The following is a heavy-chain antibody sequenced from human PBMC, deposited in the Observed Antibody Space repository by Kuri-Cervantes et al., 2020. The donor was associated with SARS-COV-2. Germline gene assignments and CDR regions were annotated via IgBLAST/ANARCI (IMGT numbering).Heavy chain of an antibody. D-gene: IGHD1-20*01. Sequence: SETLSLTCTVSGGSISSYYWSWIRQPAGKGLEWIGRIYTSGSTNYNPSLKSRVTMSVDTSKNQFSLKLSSVTAEDTAVYYCARGNNWNVYDPTYFDYWGQGTLVTVSS. V-gene: IGHV4-4*07. CDR1: GGSISSYY. CDR3: ARGNNWNVYDPTYFDY. J-gene: IGHJ4*02. CDR2: IYTSGST.